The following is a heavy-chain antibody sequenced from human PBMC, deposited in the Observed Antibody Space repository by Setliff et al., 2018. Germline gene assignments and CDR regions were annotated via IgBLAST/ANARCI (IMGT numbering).Heavy chain of an antibody. V-gene: IGHV4-39*01. J-gene: IGHJ4*02. CDR3: ARTGTYRYFDY. D-gene: IGHD1-1*01. Sequence: PSETLSLTCNVSGGSISSGVYYWAWIRQPPGKGLEWIGRIYYRGNTYYNASLKSRLTISVDTSKNQFSLKLGSVTAADTAVYYCARTGTYRYFDYWGQGTQVTVSS. CDR1: GGSISSGVYY. CDR2: IYYRGNT.